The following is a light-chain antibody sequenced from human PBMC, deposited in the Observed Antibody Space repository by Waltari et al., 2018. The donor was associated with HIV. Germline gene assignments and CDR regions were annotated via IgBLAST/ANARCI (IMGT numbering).Light chain of an antibody. CDR1: SYNIGAGDA. Sequence: QSVLTQPPSVSGAPGQRVTISCTGSSYNIGAGDAEHWYQQLPGTAPTLLINANINRPSGVPDRFSGSKSGSSASLAITGLQAEDEAHYYCQSFDSSLTTSGVIFGGGTKLTVL. CDR2: ANI. V-gene: IGLV1-40*01. J-gene: IGLJ2*01. CDR3: QSFDSSLTTSGVI.